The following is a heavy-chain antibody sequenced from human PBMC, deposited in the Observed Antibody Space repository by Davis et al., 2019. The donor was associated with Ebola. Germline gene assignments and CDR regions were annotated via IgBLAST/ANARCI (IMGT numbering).Heavy chain of an antibody. CDR1: GFTLSRYD. CDR3: ARGAQLLSFDP. CDR2: IGTAGDT. D-gene: IGHD2-2*01. V-gene: IGHV3-13*01. Sequence: GESLKISCAASGFTLSRYDMHWVRQATGKGLERVSSIGTAGDTYYPGSVKGRFTISRENAKNPLYLQMNSLRAEDTAVYYCARGAQLLSFDPWGQGTLVTVSS. J-gene: IGHJ5*02.